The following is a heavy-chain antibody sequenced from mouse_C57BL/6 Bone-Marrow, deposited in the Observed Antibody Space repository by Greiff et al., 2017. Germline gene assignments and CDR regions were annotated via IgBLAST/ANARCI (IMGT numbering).Heavy chain of an antibody. V-gene: IGHV1-75*01. Sequence: HVQLQQSGPELVKPSPSVPISCTVSGYTFTSYYIRWVKQRPGRGLEWIGGIFPGSGSNYYNDKFKGNATLTVDKSYSTAYLLLSRLTSEDSAVYFCARWGVGFYAMDYCGQGTSVIVTS. CDR1: GYTFTSYY. CDR3: ARWGVGFYAMDY. CDR2: IFPGSGSN. J-gene: IGHJ4*01. D-gene: IGHD2-2*01.